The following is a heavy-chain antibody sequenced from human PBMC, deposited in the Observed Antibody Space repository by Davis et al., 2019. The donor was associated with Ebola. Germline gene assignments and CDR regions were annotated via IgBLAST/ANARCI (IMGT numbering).Heavy chain of an antibody. D-gene: IGHD4-17*01. J-gene: IGHJ6*02. Sequence: GGSLRLSCAASGFTVSSNYMSWVRQAPGKGLEWVSLIYSGGSTYYADSVKGRFTISRDNAKNSLYLQMNSLRDEDTAVYYCARDAVTTFYYYGMDVWGQGTTVTVSS. CDR2: IYSGGST. CDR1: GFTVSSNY. V-gene: IGHV3-53*01. CDR3: ARDAVTTFYYYGMDV.